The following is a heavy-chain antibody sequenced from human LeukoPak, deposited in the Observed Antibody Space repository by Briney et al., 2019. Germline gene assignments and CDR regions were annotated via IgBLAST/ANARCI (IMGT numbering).Heavy chain of an antibody. D-gene: IGHD1-26*01. V-gene: IGHV4-61*02. J-gene: IGHJ5*02. CDR1: GGSISSSSYY. CDR3: AREFRKGWDWFDP. Sequence: KPSETLSLTCTVSGGSISSSSYYWSWIRQPAGKGLEWIGRIHAGGSTNYNPSLKSRVTISADTSKNQFSLKLSSVTAADTAVYYCAREFRKGWDWFDPWGQGTLVTVSS. CDR2: IHAGGST.